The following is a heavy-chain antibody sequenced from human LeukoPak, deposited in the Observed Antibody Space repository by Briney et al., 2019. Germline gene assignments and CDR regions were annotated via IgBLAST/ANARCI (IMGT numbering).Heavy chain of an antibody. J-gene: IGHJ4*02. CDR1: GGSISSGGYS. CDR3: ARYSTTTAVDY. Sequence: SQTLSLTCTVSGGSISSGGYSWSWIRQPPGKGLECIGYISYSGSTYYNPSLKSRVTMSLDTSKNQLSLKLSSVTAADTAVYYCARYSTTTAVDYWGQGTLVTVSS. V-gene: IGHV4-30-4*07. CDR2: ISYSGST. D-gene: IGHD1-7*01.